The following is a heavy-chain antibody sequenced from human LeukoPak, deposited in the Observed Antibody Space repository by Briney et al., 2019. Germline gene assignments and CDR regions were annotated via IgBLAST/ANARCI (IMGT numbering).Heavy chain of an antibody. CDR2: ISGDGGST. Sequence: GGSLRLSCAASGFIVDDYAMYSVRPAPGTGLEWVSLISGDGGSTYYADSVKGRFTISRDNSKNSLFLQMNSLRTEDTALYYCAKDILSEQWHDAFDIWGQGTMVTVSS. J-gene: IGHJ3*02. D-gene: IGHD6-19*01. V-gene: IGHV3-43*02. CDR3: AKDILSEQWHDAFDI. CDR1: GFIVDDYA.